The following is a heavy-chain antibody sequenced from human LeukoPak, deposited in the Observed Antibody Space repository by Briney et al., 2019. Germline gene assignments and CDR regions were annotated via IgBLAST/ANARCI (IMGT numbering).Heavy chain of an antibody. CDR2: IIPILGIA. Sequence: ASVKVSCKASGGTFSSYAISWVRQAPGQGLEWMGRIIPILGIANYAQKFQGRVTITADKSTSTAYMELSSLRSEDTAVYYCARDQDHIAVAAIDYWGQGTLVTVSS. D-gene: IGHD6-19*01. J-gene: IGHJ4*02. CDR1: GGTFSSYA. V-gene: IGHV1-69*04. CDR3: ARDQDHIAVAAIDY.